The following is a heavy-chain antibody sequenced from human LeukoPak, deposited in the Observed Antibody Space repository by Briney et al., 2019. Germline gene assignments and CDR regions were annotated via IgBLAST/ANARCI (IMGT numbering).Heavy chain of an antibody. Sequence: SETLSLTCAVSGYSISSGYYWGWIRQPPGKGLEWIGSIYHSGSTYYNPSLKGRVTISVDTSKNQFSLKLSSVTAADTAVYYCARDSSGWYKDYWGQGTLVTASS. CDR3: ARDSSGWYKDY. CDR1: GYSISSGYY. CDR2: IYHSGST. J-gene: IGHJ4*02. D-gene: IGHD6-19*01. V-gene: IGHV4-38-2*02.